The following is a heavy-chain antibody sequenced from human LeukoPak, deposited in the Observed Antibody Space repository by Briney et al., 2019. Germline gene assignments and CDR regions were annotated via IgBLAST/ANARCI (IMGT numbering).Heavy chain of an antibody. J-gene: IGHJ4*02. V-gene: IGHV3-30*18. CDR2: ISYDGSNK. CDR1: GFTFSSYG. CDR3: AKDGPYSGSTESPFDY. Sequence: PGRSLRLSFAASGFTFSSYGMHWVRQAPGKGLEWVAVISYDGSNKYYADSVKGRFTISRDNSKNTLYLQMNSLRAEDTAVYYCAKDGPYSGSTESPFDYWGQGTLVTVSS. D-gene: IGHD1-26*01.